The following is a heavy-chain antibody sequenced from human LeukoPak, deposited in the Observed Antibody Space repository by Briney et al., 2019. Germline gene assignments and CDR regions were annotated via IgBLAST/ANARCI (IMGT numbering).Heavy chain of an antibody. D-gene: IGHD6-19*01. J-gene: IGHJ4*02. Sequence: GRSLRLSCAASGFTFDDNAMHWVRQAPGKGLEWVSGISWNSGSIGYADSVKGRFTISRDNAKNSLYLQMNSLRVEDTAVYYCARDPGTVTGAPFYFDYWGQGTLVTVSS. CDR1: GFTFDDNA. V-gene: IGHV3-9*01. CDR2: ISWNSGSI. CDR3: ARDPGTVTGAPFYFDY.